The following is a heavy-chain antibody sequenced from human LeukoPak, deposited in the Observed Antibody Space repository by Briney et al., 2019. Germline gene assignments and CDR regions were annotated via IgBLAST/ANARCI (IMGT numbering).Heavy chain of an antibody. CDR1: GYTFTSYG. V-gene: IGHV1-18*01. J-gene: IGHJ4*02. D-gene: IGHD3-3*01. CDR3: ARDQRITIFGVVIPQTNTPDY. CDR2: ISAYNGNT. Sequence: VSVKVSCKASGYTFTSYGISWVRQAPGQGLEWMRWISAYNGNTNYAQKLQGRVTMTTDTSTSTAYTELRSLRSDDTAVYYCARDQRITIFGVVIPQTNTPDYWGQGTLVTVSS.